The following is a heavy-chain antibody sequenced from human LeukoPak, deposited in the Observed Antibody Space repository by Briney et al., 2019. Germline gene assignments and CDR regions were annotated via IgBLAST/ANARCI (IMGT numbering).Heavy chain of an antibody. CDR2: ISSSSSYI. Sequence: PGGSLRLSCAASGFTFSSYSMNWVRQAPGKGLEWVSSISSSSSYIYYADSVKGRFTISRDNAKNSLYLQMNSLRAEDTAVYYCARTTVSYYDFWSGSGSDAFDIWGQGTMVTVSS. D-gene: IGHD3-3*01. J-gene: IGHJ3*02. V-gene: IGHV3-21*01. CDR3: ARTTVSYYDFWSGSGSDAFDI. CDR1: GFTFSSYS.